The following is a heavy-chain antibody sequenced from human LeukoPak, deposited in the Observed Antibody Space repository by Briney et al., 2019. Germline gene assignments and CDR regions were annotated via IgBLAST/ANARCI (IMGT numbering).Heavy chain of an antibody. D-gene: IGHD5-18*01. J-gene: IGHJ4*02. V-gene: IGHV3-48*02. CDR1: GFTFSSYC. CDR2: ISDSGNTI. Sequence: GGSLRLSCAASGFTFSSYCMNWVRQAPGKGLEWVSYISDSGNTIYYADSVKGRFTIPRDNAKNSLFLQMNSLRDEDTAVYYCATDTGYGGIYYYFDYWGQGTLVTVSS. CDR3: ATDTGYGGIYYYFDY.